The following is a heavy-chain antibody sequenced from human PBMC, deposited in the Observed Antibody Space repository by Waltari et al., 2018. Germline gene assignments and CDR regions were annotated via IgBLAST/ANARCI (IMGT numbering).Heavy chain of an antibody. CDR1: GFGFTAAW. CDR3: TTLDAPWGG. CDR2: IKSQNDGGTT. Sequence: EVQLVESGGGSVKPGDSLRLSCVASGFGFTAAWLTWVRQAPGKGLEGVGRIKSQNDGGTTDFAASVRGRVSISRDDSQNRVFLQMNSLRVEDTALYYCTTLDAPWGGWGHGTLVTVSS. V-gene: IGHV3-15*01. J-gene: IGHJ4*01. D-gene: IGHD7-27*01.